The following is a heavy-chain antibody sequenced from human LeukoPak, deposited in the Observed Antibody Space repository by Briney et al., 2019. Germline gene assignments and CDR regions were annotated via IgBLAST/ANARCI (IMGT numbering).Heavy chain of an antibody. V-gene: IGHV3-23*01. Sequence: PGGSLRLSCAASGYTFSSYAMSWVRQVAGKGLEWVSSIIGTGGSTNYADSGKGRFTNSRDNSKNTLYLQMNSLRAEDTAVYYCAKSPYNWNYISFDYWGQGTLVTVSS. CDR2: IIGTGGST. CDR1: GYTFSSYA. D-gene: IGHD1-7*01. J-gene: IGHJ4*02. CDR3: AKSPYNWNYISFDY.